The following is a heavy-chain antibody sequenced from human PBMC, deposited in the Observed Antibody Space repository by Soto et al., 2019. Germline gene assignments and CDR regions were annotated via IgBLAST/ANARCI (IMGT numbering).Heavy chain of an antibody. D-gene: IGHD3-3*01. Sequence: ASVKVSCKASAHTFTNFDYNWVRQVTGQGFEWLGWMSPNSGDTGYAQKFQGRVTMTRDTSISTAYMELSSLTSDDTAVYYCSRGPNSDGFYTRGQGTMVTISS. V-gene: IGHV1-8*01. J-gene: IGHJ4*01. CDR2: MSPNSGDT. CDR3: SRGPNSDGFYT. CDR1: AHTFTNFD.